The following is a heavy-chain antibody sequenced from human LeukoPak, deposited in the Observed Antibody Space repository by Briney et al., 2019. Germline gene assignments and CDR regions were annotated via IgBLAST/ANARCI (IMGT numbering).Heavy chain of an antibody. Sequence: WASVKVSCKATGYTFTSYGISWVRQAPGQGLEWMGWISAYNGNTNYAQKLQGRVTMTTDTSTSTAYMELRSLRSDDTAVYYCARVPAGTEDLDYWGQGALVTVSS. D-gene: IGHD6-13*01. CDR2: ISAYNGNT. CDR3: ARVPAGTEDLDY. J-gene: IGHJ4*02. V-gene: IGHV1-18*01. CDR1: GYTFTSYG.